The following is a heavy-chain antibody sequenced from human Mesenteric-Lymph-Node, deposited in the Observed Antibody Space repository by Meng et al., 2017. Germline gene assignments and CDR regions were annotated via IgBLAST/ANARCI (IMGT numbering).Heavy chain of an antibody. V-gene: IGHV4-39*07. D-gene: IGHD6-19*01. Sequence: GSLRLSCTVSGGSISSSSYYWGWIRQPPGKGLEWIGSIYYSGSTYYNPSLKSRVTISVDTSKNQFSLKLSSVTAADTAVYYCARGVAGTGNFDYWGQGPLVTVSS. CDR3: ARGVAGTGNFDY. CDR2: IYYSGST. CDR1: GGSISSSSYY. J-gene: IGHJ4*02.